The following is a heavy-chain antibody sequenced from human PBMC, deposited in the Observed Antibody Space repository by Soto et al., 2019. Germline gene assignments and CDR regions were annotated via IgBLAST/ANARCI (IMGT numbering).Heavy chain of an antibody. CDR1: GGTFSSYA. CDR3: ATTSRDGSKPPYYYYGMAV. D-gene: IGHD2-2*01. Sequence: QVQLVQSGAEVKKPGSSVKVSCKASGGTFSSYAISWLRQAPGQGLEWMGGTIPIVGTANYAQKFQGRVTITADESTSTAYMELSSLRSEDTAVYYCATTSRDGSKPPYYYYGMAVWGPGTTVTVSS. V-gene: IGHV1-69*01. CDR2: TIPIVGTA. J-gene: IGHJ6*02.